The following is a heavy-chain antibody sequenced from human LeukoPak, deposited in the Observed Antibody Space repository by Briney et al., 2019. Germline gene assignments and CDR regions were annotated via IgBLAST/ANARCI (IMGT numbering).Heavy chain of an antibody. CDR3: TTEYRDSSGWYGAFDI. Sequence: GGSLRLSCAVSEFPFTRAWMTWVRQAPGKGLEWVGRIKSKTDGGATDFAAPVKGRFTISRDDSKNTLYLQMNSLKIEDTAVYYCTTEYRDSSGWYGAFDIWGQGTMVTVSS. D-gene: IGHD6-19*01. CDR2: IKSKTDGGAT. CDR1: EFPFTRAW. J-gene: IGHJ3*02. V-gene: IGHV3-15*01.